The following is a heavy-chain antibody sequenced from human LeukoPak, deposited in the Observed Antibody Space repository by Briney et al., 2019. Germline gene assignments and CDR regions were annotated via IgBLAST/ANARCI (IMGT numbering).Heavy chain of an antibody. CDR2: IYYSGST. D-gene: IGHD3-10*01. CDR3: ARLEYYGSGPNAFDI. Sequence: SETLSLTCTVSGGSISSGGYYWSWIRQHPGTGLEWIGYIYYSGSTYYNPSLKSRVTISVDTSKNQFSLKLSSVTAADTAVYYCARLEYYGSGPNAFDIWGQGTMVTVS. CDR1: GGSISSGGYY. V-gene: IGHV4-31*03. J-gene: IGHJ3*02.